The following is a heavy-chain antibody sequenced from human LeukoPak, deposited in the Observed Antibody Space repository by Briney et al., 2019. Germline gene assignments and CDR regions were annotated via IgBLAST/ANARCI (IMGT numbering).Heavy chain of an antibody. CDR2: ISAYNGNT. V-gene: IGHV1-18*01. J-gene: IGHJ4*02. D-gene: IGHD6-6*01. CDR3: ARAVPGRYSSSSYYFDY. Sequence: ASVKVSCKASGYTFTSYGISWVRQAPGQGLEWTGWISAYNGNTNYAQKRQGRVTMTTDTSTSTAYMELRSLRSDDTAVYYCARAVPGRYSSSSYYFDYWGQGTLVTVSS. CDR1: GYTFTSYG.